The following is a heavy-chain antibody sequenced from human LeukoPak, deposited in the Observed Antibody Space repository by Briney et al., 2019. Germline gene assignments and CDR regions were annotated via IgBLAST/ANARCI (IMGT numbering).Heavy chain of an antibody. J-gene: IGHJ5*01. CDR3: ARQTTVLNWFDS. D-gene: IGHD4-17*01. V-gene: IGHV4-59*08. CDR2: IYYSGST. CDR1: GGSISSYY. Sequence: SETLSLTCTVSGGSISSYYWSWIRQPPGKGLEWIGYIYYSGSTNYNPSLKSRVTISVDTSKNQFSLKLSSVTAADTAVYYCARQTTVLNWFDSWGQGTLVTVSS.